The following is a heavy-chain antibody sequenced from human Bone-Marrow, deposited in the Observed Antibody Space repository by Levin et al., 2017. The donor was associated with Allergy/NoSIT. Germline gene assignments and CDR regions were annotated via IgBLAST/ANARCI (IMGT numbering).Heavy chain of an antibody. CDR1: GFSVSTSGVG. J-gene: IGHJ4*02. CDR3: THSTWEYYFDF. V-gene: IGHV2-5*02. CDR2: IYWDGDK. D-gene: IGHD1-26*01. Sequence: SGPTLVKPTQTLTLTCTFSGFSVSTSGVGVGWIRQPPGKALEWLALIYWDGDKRYNPSLKSRLTITKDTSENQVVLTITNMDPVDTATYFCTHSTWEYYFDFWGQGILVTVSS.